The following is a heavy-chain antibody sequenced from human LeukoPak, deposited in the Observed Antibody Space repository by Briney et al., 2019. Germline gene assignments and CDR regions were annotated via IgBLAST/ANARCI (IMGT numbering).Heavy chain of an antibody. CDR1: GFTFDDYT. J-gene: IGHJ4*02. CDR3: AKGNSIAVPAFFDY. D-gene: IGHD6-19*01. CDR2: ISWDGDNT. V-gene: IGHV3-43*01. Sequence: GGSLRLSCAASGFTFDDYTMSWVRQAPGKGLEWGALISWDGDNTYYADSVKGRFTISRDNSENSLYLQMNSLRTEDTALYYCAKGNSIAVPAFFDYWGQGTLVTVSS.